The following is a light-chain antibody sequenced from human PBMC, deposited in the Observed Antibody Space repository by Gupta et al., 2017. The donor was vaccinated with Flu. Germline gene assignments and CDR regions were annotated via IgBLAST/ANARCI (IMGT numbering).Light chain of an antibody. J-gene: IGLJ3*02. CDR2: DDT. CDR1: NIGSKS. V-gene: IGLV3-21*02. CDR3: QVWDNNSDHWV. Sequence: GQTARVSCGGYNIGSKSVHWYQQEPGQAPVVVVYDDTDRPSGIPERFSGSNSGNTATLTISRVEAGDEADYYCQVWDNNSDHWVFGGGTKLTVL.